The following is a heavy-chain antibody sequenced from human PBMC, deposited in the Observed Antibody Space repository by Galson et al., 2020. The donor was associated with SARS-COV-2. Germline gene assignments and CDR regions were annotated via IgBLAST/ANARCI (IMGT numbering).Heavy chain of an antibody. CDR1: GFTFSRYA. CDR2: ISYDGRNK. D-gene: IGHD3-22*01. CDR3: ARDYYDSSGYSTIGMDV. V-gene: IGHV3-30*04. Sequence: GGSLRLSCVASGFTFSRYALHWVRQAPGKGLEWVAVISYDGRNKHYADFVKGRFTISRDNSKNTLYLQMNSLRPEDTALYSCARDYYDSSGYSTIGMDVWGQGTTVTVSS. J-gene: IGHJ6*02.